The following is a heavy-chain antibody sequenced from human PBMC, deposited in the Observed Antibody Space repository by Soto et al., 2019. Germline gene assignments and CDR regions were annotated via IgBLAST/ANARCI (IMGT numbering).Heavy chain of an antibody. J-gene: IGHJ4*02. Sequence: PSETLSLTCTVSGGSISSYYWSWIRQPPGKGLEWIGYIYYSGSTNYNSSLKSRVTISVDMSKTQFSLKLNSVTAADTAVYYCARMTTVTILDNWGQGTLVTVSS. CDR3: ARMTTVTILDN. CDR1: GGSISSYY. V-gene: IGHV4-59*01. D-gene: IGHD4-17*01. CDR2: IYYSGST.